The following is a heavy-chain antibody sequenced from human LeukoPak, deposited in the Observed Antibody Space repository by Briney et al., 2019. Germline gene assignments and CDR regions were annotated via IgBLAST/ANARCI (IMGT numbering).Heavy chain of an antibody. CDR2: INSDRSST. V-gene: IGHV3-74*01. CDR3: ARDIQLWFWDAFDI. Sequence: GGSLRLSCAASGFTFSSYWMHWVRQAPGKGLVWVSRINSDRSSTSYADSVKGRFTISRDNAKNTLYLQMNSLRAEDTAVYYCARDIQLWFWDAFDIWGQGTMVTVSS. CDR1: GFTFSSYW. D-gene: IGHD5-18*01. J-gene: IGHJ3*02.